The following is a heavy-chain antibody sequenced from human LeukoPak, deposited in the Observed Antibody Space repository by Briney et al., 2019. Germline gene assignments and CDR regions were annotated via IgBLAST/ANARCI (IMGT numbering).Heavy chain of an antibody. J-gene: IGHJ5*02. CDR3: ARRGIVVIKTTRWFDP. D-gene: IGHD3-22*01. V-gene: IGHV4-34*01. Sequence: PSETLSLTRVVYGGSFSGYYWSWIRQPPGKGLEWIGEINHSGSTNYNPSLKSRVTISVDTSKNQFSLKLSSVTAADTAVYYCARRGIVVIKTTRWFDPWGQGTLVTVSS. CDR2: INHSGST. CDR1: GGSFSGYY.